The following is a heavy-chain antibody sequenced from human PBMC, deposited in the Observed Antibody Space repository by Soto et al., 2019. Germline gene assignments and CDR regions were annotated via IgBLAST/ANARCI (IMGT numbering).Heavy chain of an antibody. CDR1: GFTSSSYV. J-gene: IGHJ4*02. D-gene: IGHD3-22*01. CDR3: ARGVFYYYGSSGYSPDY. CDR2: ISFDGSKK. Sequence: ESGVGVVQPGRSLRLSCEGSGFTSSSYVLHWVRQAPGKGLEWVALISFDGSKKNYADSVKGRFTISRDNSKNMMYLQMNSLRPEDTAVYYCARGVFYYYGSSGYSPDYWGQGTLVTVSS. V-gene: IGHV3-30-3*01.